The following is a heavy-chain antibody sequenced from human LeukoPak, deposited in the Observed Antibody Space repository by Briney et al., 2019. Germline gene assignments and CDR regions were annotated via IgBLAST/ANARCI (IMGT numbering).Heavy chain of an antibody. D-gene: IGHD2-8*02. Sequence: GGSLRLSCVASGFTFGSAAMAWVRQAPGKGLEWVSGISGSDGGTYYADSVKGRFTISRDNSKNTLYLQMNSLRVEDTAIYYCARDRGSGASDNWGQGTLVTVSS. J-gene: IGHJ4*02. CDR1: GFTFGSAA. CDR2: ISGSDGGT. CDR3: ARDRGSGASDN. V-gene: IGHV3-23*01.